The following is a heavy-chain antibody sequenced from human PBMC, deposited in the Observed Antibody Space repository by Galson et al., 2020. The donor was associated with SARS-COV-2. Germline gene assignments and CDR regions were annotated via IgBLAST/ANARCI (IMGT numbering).Heavy chain of an antibody. J-gene: IGHJ3*02. CDR3: AKETIYYDSSAAFDI. CDR1: GFTFGSYG. D-gene: IGHD3-22*01. Sequence: GGSLRLSCAASGFTFGSYGMHWVRQAPGKGLEWVAFIRYDGSNKYYADYVKGRFTISRDNSKNTLYLQMNSLRAEDTAVYYCAKETIYYDSSAAFDIGGQGTMVTVSS. CDR2: IRYDGSNK. V-gene: IGHV3-30*02.